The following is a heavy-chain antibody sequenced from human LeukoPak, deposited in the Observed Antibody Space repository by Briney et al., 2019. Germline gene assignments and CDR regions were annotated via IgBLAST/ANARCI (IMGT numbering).Heavy chain of an antibody. V-gene: IGHV3-7*01. J-gene: IGHJ4*02. CDR1: GFTFTAYW. Sequence: GGSLRLSCEGSGFTFTAYWMSWVRQAPGQGLEWVASINQAGNERLFADSVRGRFTISRDNARKSVFLQMDSLRDDDTGVYFCARDGCTSTTCTSLGGFSGWAQGTLVTVSS. CDR2: INQAGNER. D-gene: IGHD1-26*01. CDR3: ARDGCTSTTCTSLGGFSG.